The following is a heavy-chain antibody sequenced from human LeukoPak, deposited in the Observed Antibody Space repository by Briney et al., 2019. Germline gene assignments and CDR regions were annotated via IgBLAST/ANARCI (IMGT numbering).Heavy chain of an antibody. Sequence: SETLSLTCTVSGVSVSSGSYYWSWIRQPPGKGLEWSGYIYYSGSTNYNPSLNNRVTISVHTSKNQFSLQLRSVTAADTAVYYCASPRSYYDSSGYYISWGQGTLVTVS. CDR1: GVSVSSGSYY. CDR3: ASPRSYYDSSGYYIS. CDR2: IYYSGST. V-gene: IGHV4-61*01. D-gene: IGHD3-22*01. J-gene: IGHJ5*02.